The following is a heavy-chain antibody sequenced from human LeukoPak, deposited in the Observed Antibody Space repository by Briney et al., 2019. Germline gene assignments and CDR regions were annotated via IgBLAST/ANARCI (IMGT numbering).Heavy chain of an antibody. CDR2: IYYSGTT. CDR1: GGSISSYY. CDR3: SRGPPLDY. Sequence: SETLSVTCTVSGGSISSYYWSWIRQPPGKGLEWIGYIYYSGTTNYNPSLKSRVTISVDTSKNQFSLKLNSVTAADTAVYYCSRGPPLDYWGQGTLVTVSS. V-gene: IGHV4-59*01. J-gene: IGHJ4*02.